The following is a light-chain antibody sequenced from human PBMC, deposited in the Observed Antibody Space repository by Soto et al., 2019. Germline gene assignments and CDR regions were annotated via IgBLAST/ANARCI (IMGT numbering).Light chain of an antibody. CDR3: AAWDDSLNGYV. V-gene: IGLV1-44*01. CDR1: SSNIGSNT. J-gene: IGLJ1*01. Sequence: QPVLTQSPSASGTPGQRVTISCSGSSSNIGSNTVNWYQQLPGTAPKLLIYNNNQRPSGVPDRFSGSRSGTSASLAISGLQSGDEADYYCAAWDDSLNGYVFGIGTKLTVL. CDR2: NNN.